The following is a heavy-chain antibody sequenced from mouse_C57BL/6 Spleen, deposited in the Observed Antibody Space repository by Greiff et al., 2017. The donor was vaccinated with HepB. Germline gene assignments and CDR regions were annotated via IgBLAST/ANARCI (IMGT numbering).Heavy chain of an antibody. CDR2: IYPGDGDT. CDR3: ARFDYYYGSSEFAY. Sequence: QVQLQQSGPELVKPGASVKISCKASGYAFSSSWMNWVKQRPGKGLEWIGRIYPGDGDTNYNGKFKGKATLTADKSSSTAYMQLSSLTSEDSAVYYCARFDYYYGSSEFAYWGQGTLVTVSA. D-gene: IGHD1-1*01. CDR1: GYAFSSSW. V-gene: IGHV1-82*01. J-gene: IGHJ3*01.